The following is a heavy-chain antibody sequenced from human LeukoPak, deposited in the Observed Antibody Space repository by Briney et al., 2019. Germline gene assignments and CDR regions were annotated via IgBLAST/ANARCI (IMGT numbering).Heavy chain of an antibody. J-gene: IGHJ4*02. D-gene: IGHD2-15*01. CDR2: MNPNSGNT. V-gene: IGHV1-8*01. CDR3: ARGYVVVAALGY. Sequence: ASVKVSCKASGYTFTSYDINWVRQATGQGLEWMGWMNPNSGNTGYAQKFQGRVTMTRNTSISTAYTELSSLRSEDTAVYYCARGYVVVAALGYWGQGTLVTVSS. CDR1: GYTFTSYD.